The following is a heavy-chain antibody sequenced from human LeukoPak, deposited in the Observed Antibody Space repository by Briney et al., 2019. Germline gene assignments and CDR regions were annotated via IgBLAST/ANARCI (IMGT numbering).Heavy chain of an antibody. D-gene: IGHD3-22*01. J-gene: IGHJ4*02. CDR3: ARARGTDFPYDSSVDY. V-gene: IGHV1-18*01. CDR2: ITPYNGNT. Sequence: ASVKVSCKASGYTFTSYGISWVRQAPGQGLEWMGWITPYNGNTNYAQKLQGRVTMTTDTSTSTAYMELRSLRSDDTAVYYCARARGTDFPYDSSVDYWGQGTLVTVSS. CDR1: GYTFTSYG.